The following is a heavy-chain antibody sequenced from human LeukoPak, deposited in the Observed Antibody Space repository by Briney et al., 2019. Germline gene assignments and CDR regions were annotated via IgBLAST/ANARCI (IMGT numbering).Heavy chain of an antibody. CDR2: ISWNSGSI. Sequence: GGSLRLSCAASGVTFDDYAMHWVRQAPGKGLEWVSGISWNSGSIVYADAVKGRFTISRDNAKNSLYLQMNSLRAEDTASYYCAKDIGSYCSGGSCYSEGAYYYYYGMDVWGQGTTVTVSS. D-gene: IGHD2-15*01. CDR1: GVTFDDYA. V-gene: IGHV3-9*01. J-gene: IGHJ6*02. CDR3: AKDIGSYCSGGSCYSEGAYYYYYGMDV.